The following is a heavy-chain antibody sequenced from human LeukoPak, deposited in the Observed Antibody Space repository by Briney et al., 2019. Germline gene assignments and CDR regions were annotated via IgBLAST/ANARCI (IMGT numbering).Heavy chain of an antibody. D-gene: IGHD3-22*01. CDR3: ARSIGYYYTMDV. V-gene: IGHV3-11*01. J-gene: IGHJ6*02. CDR2: ISGSGSDL. CDR1: GFSFSDYY. Sequence: AGGSLRLSCVACGFSFSDYYMSWIRQAPGRGLERISYISGSGSDLYYADSVKGRFTISRDNANNSLYLQMNSLRAEDTAVYYCARSIGYYYTMDVWGQGTTVTVSS.